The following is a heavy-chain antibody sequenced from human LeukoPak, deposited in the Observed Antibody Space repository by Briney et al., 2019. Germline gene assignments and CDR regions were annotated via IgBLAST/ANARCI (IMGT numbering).Heavy chain of an antibody. CDR3: ARGRCSGGSCYSDDNWFDP. V-gene: IGHV4-59*01. Sequence: GSLRLSCAASGFTFSDYYMTWIRQAPGKGLEWIGYIYYSGSTNCNPSLKSRVTISVDTSKNQFSLKLSSVTAADTAVYYCARGRCSGGSCYSDDNWFDPWGQGTLVTVSS. CDR1: GFTFSDYY. CDR2: IYYSGST. J-gene: IGHJ5*02. D-gene: IGHD2-15*01.